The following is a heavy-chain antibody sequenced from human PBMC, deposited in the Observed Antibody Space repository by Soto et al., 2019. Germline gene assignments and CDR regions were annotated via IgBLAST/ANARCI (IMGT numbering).Heavy chain of an antibody. V-gene: IGHV4-39*02. CDR3: AREGGYVDY. D-gene: IGHD1-1*01. CDR2: IDESGDS. J-gene: IGHJ4*02. CDR1: GGPIRSSSHY. Sequence: SDTLSLTCTVSGGPIRSSSHYWGWIRQSPGTGLEWIGSIDESGDSYYNPSLKSRVTIFVDTSKNQFSLKLISVTGADSAIYYCAREGGYVDYWGQGTLVTVSS.